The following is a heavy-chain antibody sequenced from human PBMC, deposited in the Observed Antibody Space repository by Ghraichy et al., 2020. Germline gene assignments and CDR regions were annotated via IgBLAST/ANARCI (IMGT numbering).Heavy chain of an antibody. Sequence: SETLSLTCTVSGASVGSRSFYWDWIRQSPRRGLEWLGNIDYSGSAHYSPSLMSRITISVDTAKNQFSLSLTSVSAADTAIYYCARQSSSSLIGYSYSFVGVDVWGQGAAVTVSS. CDR1: GASVGSRSFY. CDR3: ARQSSSSLIGYSYSFVGVDV. J-gene: IGHJ6*02. D-gene: IGHD2-2*01. CDR2: IDYSGSA. V-gene: IGHV4-39*01.